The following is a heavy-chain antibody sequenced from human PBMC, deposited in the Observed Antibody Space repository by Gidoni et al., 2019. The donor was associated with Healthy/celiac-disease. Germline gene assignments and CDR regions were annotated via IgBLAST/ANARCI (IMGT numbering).Heavy chain of an antibody. D-gene: IGHD5-18*01. CDR2: IRSKAYGGTT. J-gene: IGHJ4*02. CDR1: GFTFGAYA. V-gene: IGHV3-49*03. CDR3: TREYVDTAMVGDY. Sequence: EVQLVESGGGLVQPGRSLRLSCTASGFTFGAYAMSWFRQAPGKGLEWVGFIRSKAYGGTTEYAASGKGRFTTSRDDSKSIAYLQMNSLKTEDTAVYYCTREYVDTAMVGDYWGQGTLVTVSS.